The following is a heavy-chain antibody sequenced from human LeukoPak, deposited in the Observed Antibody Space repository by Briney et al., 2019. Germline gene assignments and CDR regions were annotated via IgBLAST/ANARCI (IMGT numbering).Heavy chain of an antibody. CDR1: GFPFSPYG. CDR2: ISYDGSNK. CDR3: AREANGDTYSLDY. V-gene: IGHV3-30*19. Sequence: GTSLRLSCAASGFPFSPYGTHWVRQAPGKGLEWVAVISYDGSNKYYADSVKGRFTISRDNSKNTLYLQMNSLRAEDTAVYYCAREANGDTYSLDYWGQGTLVTVSS. J-gene: IGHJ4*02. D-gene: IGHD4-17*01.